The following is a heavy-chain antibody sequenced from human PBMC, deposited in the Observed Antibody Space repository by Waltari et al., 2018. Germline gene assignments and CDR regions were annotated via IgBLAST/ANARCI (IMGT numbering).Heavy chain of an antibody. Sequence: QVQLVESGGGVVQPGRSLRLSCAASGFTFRTSGMRWVRQAPGQGLEWVAVIWYDGSNKYYADSVKGRFTISRDNSKNTLYLQMNSRRAEDTAVYYCAREWVATIPVYYYYGMDVWGQGTTVTVSS. CDR2: IWYDGSNK. CDR1: GFTFRTSG. V-gene: IGHV3-33*01. D-gene: IGHD5-12*01. J-gene: IGHJ6*02. CDR3: AREWVATIPVYYYYGMDV.